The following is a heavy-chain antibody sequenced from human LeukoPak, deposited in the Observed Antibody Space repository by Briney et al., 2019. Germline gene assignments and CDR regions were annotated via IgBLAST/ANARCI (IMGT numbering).Heavy chain of an antibody. CDR2: INHSGST. CDR3: ARGPPPQYRNSERLSRNRGFDY. Sequence: SETLSLTCAVYGGSFSGYYWSWIRQPPGKGLEWIGEINHSGSTNYNPSLKSRVTISVDTSKNQFSLKLSSVTAADTAVYYCARGPPPQYRNSERLSRNRGFDYWGQGTLVTVSS. D-gene: IGHD4-23*01. V-gene: IGHV4-34*01. CDR1: GGSFSGYY. J-gene: IGHJ4*02.